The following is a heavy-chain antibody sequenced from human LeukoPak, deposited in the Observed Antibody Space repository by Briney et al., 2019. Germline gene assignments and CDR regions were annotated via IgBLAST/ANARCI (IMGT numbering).Heavy chain of an antibody. Sequence: ASVKVSCKASGYTFTSYGISWVRQAPGQGLEWMGWISAYNGNTNYAQKLQGRVTMTTDTSMSTAYMELRSLRSDDTAVYYCARDSEDIVVVPAAMCSYWGQGTLVTVSS. CDR3: ARDSEDIVVVPAAMCSY. V-gene: IGHV1-18*01. CDR2: ISAYNGNT. CDR1: GYTFTSYG. J-gene: IGHJ4*02. D-gene: IGHD2-2*01.